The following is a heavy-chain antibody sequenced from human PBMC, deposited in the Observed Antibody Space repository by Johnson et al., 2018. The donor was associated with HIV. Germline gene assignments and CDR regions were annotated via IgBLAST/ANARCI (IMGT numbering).Heavy chain of an antibody. CDR3: ARQQLGISEDAFDI. CDR1: GFTFSDYY. Sequence: QVQLVEPGGGLVKPGGSLRLSCAASGFTFSDYYMSWIRQAPGKGLEWVSGIRWNSGSIGYADSVKGRFTISRDNAKNSLYLQMNTLRAEDTAVYYCARQQLGISEDAFDIWGQGTLVTVSS. CDR2: IRWNSGSI. J-gene: IGHJ3*02. D-gene: IGHD7-27*01. V-gene: IGHV3-11*04.